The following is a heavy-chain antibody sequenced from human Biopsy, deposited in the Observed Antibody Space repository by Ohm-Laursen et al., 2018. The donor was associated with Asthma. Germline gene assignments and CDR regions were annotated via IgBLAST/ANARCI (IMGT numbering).Heavy chain of an antibody. CDR3: ASYEVVTSILPLDV. CDR1: GFSFSEFV. J-gene: IGHJ6*02. D-gene: IGHD2-21*02. CDR2: ISYDGSNK. V-gene: IGHV3-30*03. Sequence: SLRLSCTAAGFSFSEFVMHWVRQAPGKGLEWVAVISYDGSNKYYGDSVQGRFTISRDNSKNTLYLQMNSLRAEDTAVYYCASYEVVTSILPLDVWGQGTTVTVSS.